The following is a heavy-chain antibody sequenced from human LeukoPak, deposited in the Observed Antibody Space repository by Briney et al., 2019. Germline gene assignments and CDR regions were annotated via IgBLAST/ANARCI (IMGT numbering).Heavy chain of an antibody. Sequence: ASVKVSCKASGYTFTGYYMHWLRQAPGQGLEWMGWINPNSGGTNYAQKFQGRVTMTRDTSISTAYMELSRLRSDDTAVYYCARGGGDIAAARTDPWGQGTLVTVSS. CDR1: GYTFTGYY. V-gene: IGHV1-2*02. D-gene: IGHD6-25*01. CDR2: INPNSGGT. CDR3: ARGGGDIAAARTDP. J-gene: IGHJ5*02.